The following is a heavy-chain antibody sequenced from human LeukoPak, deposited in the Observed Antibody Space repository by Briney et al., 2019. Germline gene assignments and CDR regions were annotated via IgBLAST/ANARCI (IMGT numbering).Heavy chain of an antibody. J-gene: IGHJ6*04. CDR3: AELSITMIGGV. CDR2: ITPSSSYV. Sequence: GGSLRLSCTASGFTFNNYGMNWVRLAPGKGLEWVSSITPSSSYVYYADSVKGRFTISRDNAKNSLYLQMNSLRAEDTAVYYCAELSITMIGGVWGKGTTVTISS. CDR1: GFTFNNYG. V-gene: IGHV3-21*01. D-gene: IGHD3-10*02.